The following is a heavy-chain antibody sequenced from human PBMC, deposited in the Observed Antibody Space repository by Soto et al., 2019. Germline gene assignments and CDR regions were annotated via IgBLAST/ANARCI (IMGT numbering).Heavy chain of an antibody. CDR1: GFLLRESG. Sequence: RVLRISCVASGFLLRESGMHWDRQDPGKGLEWVSVIWYDGSNTYQGESVKGRFTMSRDISKNTLYLQMDSLRPEDTAVYYCANAMAGKRHPFEFWRHGTLDTVSS. V-gene: IGHV3-33*06. D-gene: IGHD6-19*01. CDR2: IWYDGSNT. CDR3: ANAMAGKRHPFEF. J-gene: IGHJ4*01.